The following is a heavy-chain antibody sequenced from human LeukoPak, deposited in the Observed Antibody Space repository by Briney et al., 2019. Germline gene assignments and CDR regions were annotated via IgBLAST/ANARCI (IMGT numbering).Heavy chain of an antibody. D-gene: IGHD6-6*01. V-gene: IGHV3-23*01. CDR3: AKVESRLGTYQYIY. CDR2: ISPGGGTT. Sequence: PGGSLRLSCAVSGFAFGSEAMSWVRQSPARGLEWVASISPGGGTTYYADYVKGRFIISRDNSNNTLFVQMNSLRAEDTAVYYCAKVESRLGTYQYIYWGQGTLVTVSS. J-gene: IGHJ4*02. CDR1: GFAFGSEA.